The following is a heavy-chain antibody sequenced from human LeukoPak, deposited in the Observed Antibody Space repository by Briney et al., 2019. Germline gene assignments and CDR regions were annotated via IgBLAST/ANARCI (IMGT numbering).Heavy chain of an antibody. CDR3: AKDSRYYCVDY. D-gene: IGHD3-10*01. CDR1: GFTFSSYG. Sequence: SGGSLRLSCAASGFTFSSYGMHWVRQAPGKGLEWVAFIRYDGSKEYYADSVKGRFTISRDNSKNTLCLQMNSLKTEDTAVYYCAKDSRYYCVDYWGQGTLVTVSS. V-gene: IGHV3-30*02. J-gene: IGHJ4*02. CDR2: IRYDGSKE.